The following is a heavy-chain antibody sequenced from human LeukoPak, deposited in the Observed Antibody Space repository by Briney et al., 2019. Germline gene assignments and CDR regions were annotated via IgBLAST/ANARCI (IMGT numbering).Heavy chain of an antibody. J-gene: IGHJ6*03. D-gene: IGHD3-22*01. Sequence: GASVKVSCKASGGTFSSYAISWVRQAPGQGLEWMGWISAYNGNTNYAQKLQGRVTMTTDTSTSTAYMELRSLRSDDTAVYYRARGASGGYYDSSGYYRLLYMDVWGKGTTVTVSS. V-gene: IGHV1-18*01. CDR3: ARGASGGYYDSSGYYRLLYMDV. CDR2: ISAYNGNT. CDR1: GGTFSSYA.